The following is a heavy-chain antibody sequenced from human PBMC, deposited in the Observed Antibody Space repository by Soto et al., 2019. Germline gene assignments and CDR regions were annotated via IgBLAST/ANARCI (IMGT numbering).Heavy chain of an antibody. D-gene: IGHD3-16*01. V-gene: IGHV3-33*01. J-gene: IGHJ5*01. CDR3: VGWGGSSTSVRFDS. Sequence: QVQLVESGGGVVQPGRSLRLSCEASGFKFSNYGMNWVRQAPGKGLEWVAVIWYDGNKKYYADSVKGRFTISRDNSKNKLYLQMNSLRVEDTAVYYCVGWGGSSTSVRFDSWGQGTLVTVSS. CDR2: IWYDGNKK. CDR1: GFKFSNYG.